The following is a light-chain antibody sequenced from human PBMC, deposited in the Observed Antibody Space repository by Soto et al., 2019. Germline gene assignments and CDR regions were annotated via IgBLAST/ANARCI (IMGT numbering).Light chain of an antibody. CDR1: ENIGAW. V-gene: IGKV1-5*03. J-gene: IGKJ1*01. Sequence: IQMTQSPSSLSASVGDRVTITGRASENIGAWLAWYQQKPGKAPKLLIYKASSLESGVPSRFSGGGSGTEFTLTISSLQPDDFATYYCQQYHIYSWTFGQGTKVDIK. CDR3: QQYHIYSWT. CDR2: KAS.